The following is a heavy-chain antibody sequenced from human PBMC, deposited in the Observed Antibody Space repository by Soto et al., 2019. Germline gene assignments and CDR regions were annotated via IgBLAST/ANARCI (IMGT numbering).Heavy chain of an antibody. V-gene: IGHV3-7*01. CDR1: GFTFNSYW. Sequence: EVQLVESGGGLVQPGGSLRLSCAASGFTFNSYWMNWVRQSPGKGLEWVANIKRDGSEQHYVDSVKGRFTISTDNAKNSLYLLMNSLRAEDTAIYYCAKDGAASTFDYWGQGALVTVSP. D-gene: IGHD2-15*01. CDR3: AKDGAASTFDY. CDR2: IKRDGSEQ. J-gene: IGHJ4*02.